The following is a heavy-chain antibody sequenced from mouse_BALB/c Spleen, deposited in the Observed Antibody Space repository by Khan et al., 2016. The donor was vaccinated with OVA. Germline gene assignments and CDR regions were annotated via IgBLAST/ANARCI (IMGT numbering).Heavy chain of an antibody. J-gene: IGHJ3*01. CDR3: ARSGQLGLRWGFTY. V-gene: IGHV1-4*01. CDR2: INPSNDYT. Sequence: QVQLKQSGAELARPGASVKMSCKTSGYTFTTYTLHWVKQRPGRSLEWIGYINPSNDYTNYNQKFKDKSTLTADKSSSTAYMQLSSLTSEDSAVYYCARSGQLGLRWGFTYWGQGTLVTVSA. D-gene: IGHD3-2*01. CDR1: GYTFTTYT.